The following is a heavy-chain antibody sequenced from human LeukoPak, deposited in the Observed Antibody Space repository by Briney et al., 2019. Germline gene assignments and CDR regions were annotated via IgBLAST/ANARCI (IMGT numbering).Heavy chain of an antibody. J-gene: IGHJ5*02. CDR3: AKGGDILTGYFAP. V-gene: IGHV3-9*01. CDR2: ISWNSGSI. D-gene: IGHD3-9*01. CDR1: GFTFDDYA. Sequence: GGSLRLSCGASGFTFDDYAMHWVRQAPGKGLEWVSGISWNSGSIGYADSVKGRFTISRDNAKNSLYLQMNSLRAEDTALYYCAKGGDILTGYFAPWGQGTLVTVSS.